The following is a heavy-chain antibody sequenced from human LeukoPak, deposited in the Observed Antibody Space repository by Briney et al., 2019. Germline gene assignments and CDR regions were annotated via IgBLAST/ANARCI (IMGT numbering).Heavy chain of an antibody. J-gene: IGHJ4*02. D-gene: IGHD3-10*01. Sequence: SETLSLTCTVSGGSISSYYWSWIRQPPGKGLEWIGYIYYSGSTNYNPSLKSRVTISVDTSKNQFSLKLNSVTAADTAVYYCARARITMVRGVIDYWGQGSLVTVSS. V-gene: IGHV4-59*12. CDR2: IYYSGST. CDR1: GGSISSYY. CDR3: ARARITMVRGVIDY.